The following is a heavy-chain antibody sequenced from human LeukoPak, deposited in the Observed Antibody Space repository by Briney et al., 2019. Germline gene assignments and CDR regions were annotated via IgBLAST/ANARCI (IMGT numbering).Heavy chain of an antibody. V-gene: IGHV3-23*01. D-gene: IGHD3-10*01. Sequence: PGGSLRLSCAASGFTFSSYGMSWVRQAPGKGLEWVSAISGSGGSTYYADSVKGRFTISRDNSKNTLYLQMNSLRAEDTAVYYYAKDSADYMVRGVHPIEYWGQGTLVTVSS. CDR1: GFTFSSYG. CDR3: AKDSADYMVRGVHPIEY. CDR2: ISGSGGST. J-gene: IGHJ4*02.